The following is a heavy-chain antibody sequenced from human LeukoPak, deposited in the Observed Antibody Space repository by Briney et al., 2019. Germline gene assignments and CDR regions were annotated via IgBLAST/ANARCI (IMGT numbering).Heavy chain of an antibody. V-gene: IGHV4-31*03. CDR1: GGSISSGGYY. J-gene: IGHJ4*02. CDR2: IYYSGST. CDR3: ARLPGAAILGGYYFDY. D-gene: IGHD5-24*01. Sequence: PSETLSLTCTVSGGSISSGGYYWSWIRQHPGKGLEWIGYIYYSGSTYYNPSLKSRVTISVDTSKNQFSLKLSSVTAADTAVYYCARLPGAAILGGYYFDYWGQGTLVTVSS.